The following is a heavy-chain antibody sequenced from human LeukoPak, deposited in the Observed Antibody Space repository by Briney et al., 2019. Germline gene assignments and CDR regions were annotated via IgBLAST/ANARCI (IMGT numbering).Heavy chain of an antibody. J-gene: IGHJ2*01. CDR2: ISSGSDYT. Sequence: GGSLRLSCAASGFSFSSHGMSWVRQAPWKGPEWVSSISSGSDYTFYADSVKGRFTISRDNSKNTLYLQMNSLRAGDTAIYYCAKIGVIGNWYYDGWGRGTLVTVSS. CDR3: AKIGVIGNWYYDG. V-gene: IGHV3-23*01. D-gene: IGHD3-10*01. CDR1: GFSFSSHG.